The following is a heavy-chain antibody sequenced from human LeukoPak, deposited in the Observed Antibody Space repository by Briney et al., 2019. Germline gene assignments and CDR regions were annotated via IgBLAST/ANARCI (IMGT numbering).Heavy chain of an antibody. J-gene: IGHJ4*02. V-gene: IGHV1-2*06. Sequence: ASVKVSCKASEYTFTGYYMHWVRQAPGQGLEWMGRINPNSGGTNYAQKFQGRVTMTRDTSISTAYMELSRLRSGDTAVYYCARVQSEYYYDSSGYYYWGQGTLVTVSS. CDR2: INPNSGGT. CDR1: EYTFTGYY. CDR3: ARVQSEYYYDSSGYYY. D-gene: IGHD3-22*01.